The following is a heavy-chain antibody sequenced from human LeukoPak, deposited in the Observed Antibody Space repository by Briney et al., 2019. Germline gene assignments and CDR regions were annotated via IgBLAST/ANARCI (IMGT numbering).Heavy chain of an antibody. CDR3: ARAVYYYDSSGYYSNTFDP. CDR1: GCTFTSYD. D-gene: IGHD3-22*01. Sequence: ASVKVSCKASGCTFTSYDINWVRQATGQGLEWMGWMNPNSGNTGYAQKFQGRVTMTRNTSISTAYMELNSLRSEDTAVYYCARAVYYYDSSGYYSNTFDPWGQGTLVTVSS. J-gene: IGHJ5*02. V-gene: IGHV1-8*01. CDR2: MNPNSGNT.